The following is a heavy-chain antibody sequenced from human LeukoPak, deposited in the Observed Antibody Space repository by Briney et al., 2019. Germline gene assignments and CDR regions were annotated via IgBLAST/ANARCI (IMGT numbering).Heavy chain of an antibody. CDR3: ANATSSSWNPFHY. Sequence: GGSLRLSCAASGFTFSSYAMSWVREVPGKGLEWVSGMSGSGSTTYYADSVKGRVTISRDNVNNTLFLQMHSLRAEATAVSYCANATSSSWNPFHYWRQATLVTAPS. V-gene: IGHV3-23*01. CDR1: GFTFSSYA. J-gene: IGHJ4*02. D-gene: IGHD6-13*01. CDR2: MSGSGSTT.